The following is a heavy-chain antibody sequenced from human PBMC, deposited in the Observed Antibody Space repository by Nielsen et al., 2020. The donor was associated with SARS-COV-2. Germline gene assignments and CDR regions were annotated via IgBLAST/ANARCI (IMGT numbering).Heavy chain of an antibody. Sequence: ASVKVSCKASGYTSTNFHIHWVRQAPGQRLEWMGWIHVGSGNTKYSPRFQGRVTMTGDTSTSTVYMELSSLRSEDTAVYYCARALRIAAAGTSDAFDIWGQGTMVTVSS. J-gene: IGHJ3*02. CDR1: GYTSTNFH. V-gene: IGHV1-3*01. D-gene: IGHD6-13*01. CDR3: ARALRIAAAGTSDAFDI. CDR2: IHVGSGNT.